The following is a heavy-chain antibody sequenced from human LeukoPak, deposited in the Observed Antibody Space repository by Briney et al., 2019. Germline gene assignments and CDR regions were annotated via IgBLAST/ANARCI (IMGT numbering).Heavy chain of an antibody. CDR1: GGSISSSNW. CDR3: AREPVVVSSWHNDAFDI. D-gene: IGHD6-13*01. Sequence: SETLSLTCAVSGGSISSSNWWSWVRQPPGKGLEWIGEIYHSGSTNYNPSLKSRVTISVDKSKNQFSLKLSSVTAADTAVYYCAREPVVVSSWHNDAFDIWGQGTMVTVSS. J-gene: IGHJ3*02. CDR2: IYHSGST. V-gene: IGHV4-4*02.